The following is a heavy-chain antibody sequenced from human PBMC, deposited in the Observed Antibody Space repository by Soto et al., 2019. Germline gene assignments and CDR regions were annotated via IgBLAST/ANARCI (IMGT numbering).Heavy chain of an antibody. CDR1: GGSISSGSFY. D-gene: IGHD3-3*01. CDR2: IYYSGST. J-gene: IGHJ4*02. Sequence: QVQLQESGPGLVKSSQTLSLTCTVSGGSISSGSFYCSWIRQHPGKGLEWIGYIYYSGSTYYNPSLMSRVSISVDTSKNQFSLKLSSVTAADTAVYYCARGGYRFGVLTNFDYWGQGTLVTVSS. CDR3: ARGGYRFGVLTNFDY. V-gene: IGHV4-31*03.